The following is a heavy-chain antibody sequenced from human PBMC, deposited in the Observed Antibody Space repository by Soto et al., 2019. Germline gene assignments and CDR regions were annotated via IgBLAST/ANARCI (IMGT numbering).Heavy chain of an antibody. V-gene: IGHV3-30-3*01. J-gene: IGHJ4*02. CDR2: ISYDGSNK. CDR1: GFTFSSYA. Sequence: GGSLRLSCAASGFTFSSYAMHWVRQAPGKGLEWVAVISYDGSNKYYADSVKGRFTISRDNSKNTLYLQMNSLRAGDTAVYYCARDSVYWGQGTLVTVSS. CDR3: ARDSVY.